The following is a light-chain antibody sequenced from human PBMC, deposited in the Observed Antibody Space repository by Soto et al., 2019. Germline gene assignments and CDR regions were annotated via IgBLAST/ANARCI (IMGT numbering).Light chain of an antibody. CDR2: KAS. CDR1: QSVSSW. J-gene: IGKJ3*01. V-gene: IGKV1-5*03. Sequence: EIQVTQSPSTLSASVGDRVIITCRVSQSVSSWLAWYQQKPGKAPKLLVYKASTLESGVPSRFSGSGSGTDFTLTISSLQPDDFATYYCQQCVSHCTFGPGTKVEI. CDR3: QQCVSHCT.